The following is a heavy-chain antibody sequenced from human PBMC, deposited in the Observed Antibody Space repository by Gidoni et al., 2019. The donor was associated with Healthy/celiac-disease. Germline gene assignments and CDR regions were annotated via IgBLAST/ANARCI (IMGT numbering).Heavy chain of an antibody. CDR2: MSGSGGST. Sequence: EVQLLESGGGLVQPGGSLRLACAAAGFPFSSYAMQWVRQAPGKGLEWVSAMSGSGGSTYYADSVKGRLTISRDNSKNTLYLQMNSLRAEDTAVYYCAKDSDGDQGYFDYWGQGTLVTVSS. D-gene: IGHD4-17*01. CDR1: GFPFSSYA. V-gene: IGHV3-23*01. J-gene: IGHJ4*02. CDR3: AKDSDGDQGYFDY.